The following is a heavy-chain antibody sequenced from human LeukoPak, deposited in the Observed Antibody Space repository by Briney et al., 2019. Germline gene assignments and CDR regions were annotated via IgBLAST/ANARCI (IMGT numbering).Heavy chain of an antibody. CDR1: GFTFSSYS. J-gene: IGHJ3*02. D-gene: IGHD2-2*01. CDR3: AGTDIVVVPAAEAFDI. Sequence: GGSLRLSCAASGFTFSSYSMNWVRQAPGKGLEWVSSINSSSSYIYYADSVKGRFTISRDNAKNSLYLQMNSLRAEDTAVYYCAGTDIVVVPAAEAFDIWGQGTMVTVSS. V-gene: IGHV3-21*01. CDR2: INSSSSYI.